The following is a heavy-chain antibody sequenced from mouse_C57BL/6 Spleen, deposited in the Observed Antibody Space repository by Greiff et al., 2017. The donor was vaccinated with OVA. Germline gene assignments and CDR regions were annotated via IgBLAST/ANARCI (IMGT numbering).Heavy chain of an antibody. J-gene: IGHJ4*01. V-gene: IGHV1-69*01. CDR3: ARRNYGSSYYAMDY. CDR2: IDPSDSYT. Sequence: QVQLQQPGAELVMPGASVKLSCKASGYTFTSYWMHWVKQRPGQGLEWIGEIDPSDSYTNYNQKFKGKSTLTVDKSSSTAYMQLSSLTSEDSAVYYCARRNYGSSYYAMDYWGQGTSVTVSS. D-gene: IGHD1-1*01. CDR1: GYTFTSYW.